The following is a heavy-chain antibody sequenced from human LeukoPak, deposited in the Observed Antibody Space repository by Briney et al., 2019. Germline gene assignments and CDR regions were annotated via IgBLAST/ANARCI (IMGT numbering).Heavy chain of an antibody. J-gene: IGHJ4*02. V-gene: IGHV3-7*01. CDR3: ARVGYSGWNLEY. CDR1: GFTFRSYW. D-gene: IGHD5-12*01. Sequence: PGGSLRLSCAASGFTFRSYWMSWVRQAPGKGLEWVANINQGGSVKYYVDSVKGRFTIPRDDVKNSLYVQMNRLRDEDTAVYYCARVGYSGWNLEYWGQGTLVTVSS. CDR2: INQGGSVK.